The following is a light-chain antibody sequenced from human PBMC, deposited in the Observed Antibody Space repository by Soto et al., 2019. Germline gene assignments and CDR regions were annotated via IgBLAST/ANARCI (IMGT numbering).Light chain of an antibody. CDR1: QSVSSIY. CDR2: AAS. CDR3: QQYYRWPQT. J-gene: IGKJ1*01. V-gene: IGKV3-15*01. Sequence: EIVLTQSPGTLSLSPGERATLSCRASQSVSSIYLAWYQQKPGQAPRLLIYAASTRATGIPARFSGSGSGAEFTLTISSLQSEDFAVYYCQQYYRWPQTFGQGTKVDIK.